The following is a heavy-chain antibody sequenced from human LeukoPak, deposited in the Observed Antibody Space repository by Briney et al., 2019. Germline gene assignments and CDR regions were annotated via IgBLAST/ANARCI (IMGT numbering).Heavy chain of an antibody. CDR3: AKMSGHYYSVYLNPFDY. CDR2: LSGNSGSA. D-gene: IGHD3-10*01. J-gene: IGHJ4*02. CDR1: GFTFSSYG. V-gene: IGHV3-23*01. Sequence: GGSLRLSCAASGFTFSSYGMSWIRQAPGKGLEWVSVLSGNSGSAYYADSVKGRFTISRDNSKITLSLQMNSLRVEATAVYYCAKMSGHYYSVYLNPFDYWGQGTLVTVSS.